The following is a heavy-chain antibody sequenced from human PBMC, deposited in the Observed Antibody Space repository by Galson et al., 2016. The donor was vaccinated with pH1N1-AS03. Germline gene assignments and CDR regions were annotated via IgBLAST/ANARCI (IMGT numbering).Heavy chain of an antibody. J-gene: IGHJ5*02. V-gene: IGHV4-31*03. CDR1: GGSISSGNYF. CDR2: IYDSGNT. D-gene: IGHD2-2*01. Sequence: LTCTVSGGSISSGNYFWNWIRQHPGKGPEWIGLIYDSGNTFYNPSPKSRVSISVDTSNNQFSLKLNSVTAADTAVYYCSSVSLAYCSRTSCFRFDPWGQGTLVTVSS. CDR3: SSVSLAYCSRTSCFRFDP.